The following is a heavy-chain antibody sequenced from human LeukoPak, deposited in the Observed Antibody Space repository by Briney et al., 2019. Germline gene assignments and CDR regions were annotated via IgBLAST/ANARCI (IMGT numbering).Heavy chain of an antibody. J-gene: IGHJ6*02. CDR3: ARVEAGYYDSSGYYYYYYYGMDV. Sequence: SETLSLTCAVYGGSFSGYYWSWIRQPPGKGLEWTGEINHSGSTNYNPSLKSRVTISVDTSKNQFSLKLSSVTAADTAVYYCARVEAGYYDSSGYYYYYYYGMDVWGQGTTVTVSS. CDR1: GGSFSGYY. CDR2: INHSGST. V-gene: IGHV4-34*01. D-gene: IGHD3-22*01.